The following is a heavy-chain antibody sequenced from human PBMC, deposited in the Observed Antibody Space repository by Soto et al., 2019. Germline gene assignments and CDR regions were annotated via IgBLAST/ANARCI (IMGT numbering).Heavy chain of an antibody. CDR1: GFIFENFG. CDR2: ISGSGSKK. Sequence: PGGPLRLSCAASGFIFENFGMSWVRQAPGKGLEWISSISGSGSKKYYADSVKGRFTISRDNSKSTVYLELNNLSAEDTAVYHCAKNQGVELVPLATVDWFDPWGQGSVVTVSS. CDR3: AKNQGVELVPLATVDWFDP. V-gene: IGHV3-23*01. D-gene: IGHD1-26*01. J-gene: IGHJ5*02.